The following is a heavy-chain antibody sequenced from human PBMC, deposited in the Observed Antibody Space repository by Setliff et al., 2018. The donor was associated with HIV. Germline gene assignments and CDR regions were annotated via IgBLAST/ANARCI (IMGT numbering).Heavy chain of an antibody. CDR3: ARYSPRGYTLTGPY. J-gene: IGHJ4*02. V-gene: IGHV4-39*07. CDR1: GGSISSRNFY. D-gene: IGHD6-25*01. CDR2: IYYSYSSGST. Sequence: SETLSLTCTVSGGSISSRNFYWGWIRQPPGKGLEWIGSIYYSYSSGSTYYNPSLKSRVTISVDMSKNQFSLKLSSVTAADTAVYYCARYSPRGYTLTGPYWGQGTLVTVSS.